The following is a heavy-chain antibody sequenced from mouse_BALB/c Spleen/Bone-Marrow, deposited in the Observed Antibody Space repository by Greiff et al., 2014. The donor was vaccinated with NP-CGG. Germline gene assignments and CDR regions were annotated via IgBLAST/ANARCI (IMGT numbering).Heavy chain of an antibody. V-gene: IGHV3-8*02. J-gene: IGHJ3*01. CDR2: ISYSDNT. D-gene: IGHD1-1*02. Sequence: VQLQQSGPSLVKPSQTLSLTCSVTGDSITSGYWNWIRKFPGNKLEFMGYISYSDNTYFNPSLKSRISITRDTSKNQYYLQLNSVTTEDTATYYGARLGGCYAWFAYWGQGTLVTVSA. CDR3: ARLGGCYAWFAY. CDR1: GDSITSGY.